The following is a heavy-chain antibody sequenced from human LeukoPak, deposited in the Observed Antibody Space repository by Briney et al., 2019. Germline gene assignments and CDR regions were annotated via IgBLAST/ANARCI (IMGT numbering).Heavy chain of an antibody. V-gene: IGHV1-69*06. Sequence: SVKVSCKASGGTFSSYAISWVRQAPGQGVEGMGGIIPIFGTANYAQKFQGRVTITADKSTSTAYMELSSLRSEDTAVYYCAKGGAMIVGLPFDYWGQGTLVTVSS. J-gene: IGHJ4*02. D-gene: IGHD3-22*01. CDR1: GGTFSSYA. CDR3: AKGGAMIVGLPFDY. CDR2: IIPIFGTA.